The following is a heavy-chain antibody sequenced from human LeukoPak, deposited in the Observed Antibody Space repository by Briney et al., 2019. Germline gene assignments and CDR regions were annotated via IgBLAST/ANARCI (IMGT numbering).Heavy chain of an antibody. CDR3: ARTMTMILEVKGYYHDY. CDR1: GGSISSSFYY. Sequence: PSETLSLTCTVSGGSISSSFYYWGWIRQPPGKGLEWIGSIYYSGSTYYNPSLKSRVTISVDTSKNQFSLKLRSVTAADTAVYYCARTMTMILEVKGYYHDYWGQGTLVTVSS. J-gene: IGHJ4*02. CDR2: IYYSGST. V-gene: IGHV4-39*01. D-gene: IGHD3-22*01.